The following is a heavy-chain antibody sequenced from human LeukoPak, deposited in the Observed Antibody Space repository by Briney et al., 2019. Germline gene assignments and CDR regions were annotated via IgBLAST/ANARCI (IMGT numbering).Heavy chain of an antibody. J-gene: IGHJ2*01. D-gene: IGHD6-6*01. CDR2: ISGSGGST. V-gene: IGHV3-23*01. CDR3: AKARNWYFDL. CDR1: GFTFSSYD. Sequence: RTGGSLRLSCAASGFTFSSYDMHWVGQATGKGLEWVSAISGSGGSTYYADSVKGRFTISRDNSKNTLYLQMNSLRAEDTAVYYCAKARNWYFDLWGRGTLVTVSS.